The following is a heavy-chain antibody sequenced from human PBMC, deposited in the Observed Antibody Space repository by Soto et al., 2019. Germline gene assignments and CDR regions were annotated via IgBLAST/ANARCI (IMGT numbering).Heavy chain of an antibody. CDR3: AKDASDSSSFEY. CDR2: ISGSGDST. V-gene: IGHV3-23*01. CDR1: GFSCSSHA. J-gene: IGHJ4*02. D-gene: IGHD6-6*01. Sequence: GGSLRLSCAASGFSCSSHAMSWVRQAPGKGLEWVSAISGSGDSTYYADSVKGRFTISRDNSKNTLYMQMNSLRADDTAVYYCAKDASDSSSFEYWGQGTLVTVSS.